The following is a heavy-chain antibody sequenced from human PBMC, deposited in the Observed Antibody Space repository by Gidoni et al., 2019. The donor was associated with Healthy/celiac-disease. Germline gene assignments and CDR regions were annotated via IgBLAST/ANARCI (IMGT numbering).Heavy chain of an antibody. CDR2: ISAYNGNT. CDR1: GYTFTSYG. Sequence: QVQLVQSGAEVKKPGASVKVSCKASGYTFTSYGISWVRQAPGQGLEWMGWISAYNGNTNYAQKLQGRVTMTTDTSTSTAYMELRSLRSDDTAVYYCARGTYYYDSSGSEEVGYFDYWGQGTLVTVSS. V-gene: IGHV1-18*01. D-gene: IGHD3-22*01. CDR3: ARGTYYYDSSGSEEVGYFDY. J-gene: IGHJ4*02.